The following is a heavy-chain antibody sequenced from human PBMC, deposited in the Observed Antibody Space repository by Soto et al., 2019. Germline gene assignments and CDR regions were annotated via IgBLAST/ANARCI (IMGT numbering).Heavy chain of an antibody. J-gene: IGHJ5*02. CDR3: ARSGLALPYSASHWFDP. D-gene: IGHD3-22*01. V-gene: IGHV3-11*04. CDR2: ISDSGHYI. CDR1: GFTFSDYF. Sequence: GGSLRLSCAASGFTFSDYFMSWIRQAPGKGLEWLSSISDSGHYIYYADSVKGRFTISRDNAKNSLFLQINSLRGEDTAVYYCARSGLALPYSASHWFDPWGHGTLVTVSS.